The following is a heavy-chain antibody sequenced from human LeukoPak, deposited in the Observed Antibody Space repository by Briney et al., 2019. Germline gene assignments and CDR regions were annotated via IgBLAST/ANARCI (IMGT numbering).Heavy chain of an antibody. CDR2: IYYTGNT. Sequence: PSETLSLTCTVSGGSISSDTYHWGWIRQPPGKGLEWIGSIYYTGNTYYNPSLKSRVTIPVDTSKNQFSLNLRSVTAADTAIYFCATTYGYWFDPWGQGTLVTVSS. D-gene: IGHD5-24*01. CDR1: GGSISSDTYH. V-gene: IGHV4-39*01. J-gene: IGHJ5*02. CDR3: ATTYGYWFDP.